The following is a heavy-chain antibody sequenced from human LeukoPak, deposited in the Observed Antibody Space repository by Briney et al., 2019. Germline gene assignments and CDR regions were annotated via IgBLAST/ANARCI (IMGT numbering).Heavy chain of an antibody. CDR3: ARDRTPPQDPYYYDSSGIGGDY. CDR1: GYTFTSYD. Sequence: GASVKVSCKASGYTFTSYDINWVRQATGQGLEWMGWMNPNSGNTGYAQKFQGRVTMTRDTSTSTVYMELSSLRSEDTAVYYCARDRTPPQDPYYYDSSGIGGDYWGQGTLVTVSS. J-gene: IGHJ4*02. CDR2: MNPNSGNT. D-gene: IGHD3-22*01. V-gene: IGHV1-8*02.